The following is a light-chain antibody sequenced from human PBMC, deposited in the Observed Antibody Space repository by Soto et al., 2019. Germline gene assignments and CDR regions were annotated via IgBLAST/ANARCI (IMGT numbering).Light chain of an antibody. V-gene: IGKV3-15*01. Sequence: EIVMTQSPATLSVSPGERATLSCRTGQSVSSNLAWYQQKPGQVPRLLIYDASTRATGIPARFSGSGSGTEFTLTISSLQSEDFAVYYCQQYNNWPRTFGQGTNLEIK. CDR2: DAS. CDR3: QQYNNWPRT. J-gene: IGKJ2*01. CDR1: QSVSSN.